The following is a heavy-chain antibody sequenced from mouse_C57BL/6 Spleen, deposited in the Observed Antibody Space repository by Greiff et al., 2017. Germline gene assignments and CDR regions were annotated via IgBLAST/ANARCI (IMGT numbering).Heavy chain of an antibody. CDR1: GYTFTDYN. D-gene: IGHD2-4*01. CDR2: INPNNGGT. J-gene: IGHJ2*01. CDR3: AGFYYDYGFDY. V-gene: IGHV1-22*01. Sequence: DVKLQESGPELVKPGASVKMSCKASGYTFTDYNMHWVKQSHGKSLEWIGYINPNNGGTSYNQKFKGKATLTVNKSSSTAYMELRSLTSEDSAVYYCAGFYYDYGFDYWGQGTTLTVSS.